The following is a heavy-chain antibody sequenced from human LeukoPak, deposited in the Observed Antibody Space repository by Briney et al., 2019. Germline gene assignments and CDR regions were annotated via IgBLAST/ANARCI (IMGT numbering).Heavy chain of an antibody. Sequence: SETLSLTCTVSGGSISSSSYYWGWIRQPPGKGLEWIGYIYYSGSTAYSPSLKSRVTISVDTAKNQFSLKVSSVTAADTAVYYCARNLQGYYYYGMDVWGQGTTVTVSS. CDR3: ARNLQGYYYYGMDV. V-gene: IGHV4-61*05. D-gene: IGHD1-1*01. J-gene: IGHJ6*02. CDR1: GGSISSSSYY. CDR2: IYYSGST.